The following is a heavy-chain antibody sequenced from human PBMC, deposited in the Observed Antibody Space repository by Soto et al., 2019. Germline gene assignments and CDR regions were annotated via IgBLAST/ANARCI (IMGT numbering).Heavy chain of an antibody. CDR1: GGTFSSYT. D-gene: IGHD3-9*01. V-gene: IGHV1-69*02. Sequence: QVQLVQSGAEVKKPGSSVKVSCKASGGTFSSYTISWVRQAPGQGLEWMGRIIPILGIANYAQKFQGRVTITADKSTSTAYMELSSLRYEDPAMYYCARSDYDILTRYSSPMAYYFDYWGQGTLVTVSS. J-gene: IGHJ4*02. CDR2: IIPILGIA. CDR3: ARSDYDILTRYSSPMAYYFDY.